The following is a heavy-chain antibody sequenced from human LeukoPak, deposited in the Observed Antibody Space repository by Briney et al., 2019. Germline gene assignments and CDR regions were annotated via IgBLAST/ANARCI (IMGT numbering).Heavy chain of an antibody. J-gene: IGHJ4*02. CDR1: GGTLSSYA. D-gene: IGHD3-22*01. CDR3: ARGLYDSSGYDIDY. CDR2: IIPIFGTA. Sequence: SVKVSCKASGGTLSSYAISWVRQAPGQGLEWTGVIIPIFGTANYAQKFQGRVTITSDESTSTAYMELSSLRSEDTAVYYCARGLYDSSGYDIDYWGQGTLVTVSS. V-gene: IGHV1-69*13.